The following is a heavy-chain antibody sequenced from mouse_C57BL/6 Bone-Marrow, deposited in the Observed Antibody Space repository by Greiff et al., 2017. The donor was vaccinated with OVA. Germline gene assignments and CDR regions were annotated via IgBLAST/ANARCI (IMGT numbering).Heavy chain of an antibody. Sequence: VQLKESGAELARPGASVKLSCKASGYTFTSYGISWVKQRTGQGLEWIGEIYPRSGNTYYNEKFKGKATLTADKSSSTAYMELRSLTSEDSAVYFCARFDYGSRFDYWGQGTTLTVSS. V-gene: IGHV1-81*01. CDR2: IYPRSGNT. D-gene: IGHD1-1*01. J-gene: IGHJ2*01. CDR1: GYTFTSYG. CDR3: ARFDYGSRFDY.